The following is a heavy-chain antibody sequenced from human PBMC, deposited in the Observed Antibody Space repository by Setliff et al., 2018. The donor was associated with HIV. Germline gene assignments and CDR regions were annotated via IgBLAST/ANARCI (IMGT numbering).Heavy chain of an antibody. V-gene: IGHV4-59*08. Sequence: PSETLSLTCTVSGDSIGTYYWSWIRQPPGKGLEWIGHIYNSESTKYNPSLKSRVTISVDTSKNQFSLKLSSVTAADTAVYFCARQAERDDDSYLDYWGQGTLVTVSS. J-gene: IGHJ4*02. CDR2: IYNSEST. D-gene: IGHD3-16*01. CDR3: ARQAERDDDSYLDY. CDR1: GDSIGTYY.